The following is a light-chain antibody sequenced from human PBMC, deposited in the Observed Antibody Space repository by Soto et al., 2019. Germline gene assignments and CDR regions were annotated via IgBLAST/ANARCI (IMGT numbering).Light chain of an antibody. J-gene: IGKJ5*01. CDR2: AAS. CDR3: QQANSFPIT. CDR1: QTISSW. V-gene: IGKV1-12*01. Sequence: DIQMTQSPSTLSGSVGDRVTITCRASQTISSWLAWYQQKPGKAPKLLIYAASSLQSGVPSRFSGSGSGTDFTLTISSLQPEDFAIYYCQQANSFPITFGQGTRLEIK.